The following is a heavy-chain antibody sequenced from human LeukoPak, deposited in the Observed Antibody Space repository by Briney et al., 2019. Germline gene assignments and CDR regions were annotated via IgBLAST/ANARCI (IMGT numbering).Heavy chain of an antibody. V-gene: IGHV3-30-3*01. CDR2: ISYDGSNK. J-gene: IGHJ4*02. D-gene: IGHD2-8*02. Sequence: GGSLRLSCAASGFTFSSYAMHWVRQAPGKGLEWVAVISYDGSNKYYADSVKGRFTISRDNSNNTLYLQMNSLRAEDTAVYYCARDTGDHLGQGTLVIVSS. CDR1: GFTFSSYA. CDR3: ARDTGDH.